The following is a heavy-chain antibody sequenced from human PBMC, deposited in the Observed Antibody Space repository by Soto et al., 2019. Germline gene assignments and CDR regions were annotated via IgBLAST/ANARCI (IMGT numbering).Heavy chain of an antibody. CDR3: ARVCSGGSCNGVWFDP. Sequence: QVQLVQSGAEVKKPGASVKVSCKASGYTFTSYDINWVRQATGQGLEWMGWMNPNSGNTGYAQKFQGRVTMTRNTSISTAYMELSSLRSEDTTVYYCARVCSGGSCNGVWFDPWGQGTLVTVSS. V-gene: IGHV1-8*01. J-gene: IGHJ5*02. CDR1: GYTFTSYD. CDR2: MNPNSGNT. D-gene: IGHD2-15*01.